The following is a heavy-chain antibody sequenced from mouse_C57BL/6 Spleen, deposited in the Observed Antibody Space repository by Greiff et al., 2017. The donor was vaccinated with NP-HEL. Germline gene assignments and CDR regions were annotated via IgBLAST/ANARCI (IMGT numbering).Heavy chain of an antibody. CDR3: ARERLGRLAY. D-gene: IGHD4-1*01. V-gene: IGHV5-16*01. J-gene: IGHJ3*01. CDR1: GFTFSDYY. Sequence: EVMLVESEGGLVQPGSSMKLSCTASGFTFSDYYMAWVRQVPEKGLEWVANINYDGSSTYYLDSLKSRFIISRDNAKNILYLQMSSLKSEDTATYYCARERLGRLAYWGQGTLVTVSA. CDR2: INYDGSST.